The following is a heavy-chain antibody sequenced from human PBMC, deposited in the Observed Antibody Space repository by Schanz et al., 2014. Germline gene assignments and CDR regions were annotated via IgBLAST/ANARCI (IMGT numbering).Heavy chain of an antibody. CDR1: GFTLSSYA. D-gene: IGHD6-19*01. CDR3: AIIGVMVAVAGTRTDY. Sequence: EQLVESGGGLVKPGGSLRLSCAAYGFTLSSYAMHWVRQAPGKGLEWVSSISSSGSYIYYADSVKGRFSIARDNAKSSLFLQMIRLRAEDTALYYCAIIGVMVAVAGTRTDYWGQGTLVTVSS. CDR2: ISSSGSYI. V-gene: IGHV3-21*01. J-gene: IGHJ4*02.